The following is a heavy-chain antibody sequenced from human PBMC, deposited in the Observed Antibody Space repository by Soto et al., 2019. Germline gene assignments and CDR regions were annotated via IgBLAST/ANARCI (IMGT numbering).Heavy chain of an antibody. Sequence: GGSLRLSCAGSGFTLSSYWMHWVRQAPGKGLVWVSCLYTDGSSTRYADSVKGRFTISRDNAKNTLYLQMNSLRSEDTAVYYCVRSGYDYWFDSWGQGTLVTVSS. CDR3: VRSGYDYWFDS. V-gene: IGHV3-74*01. CDR2: LYTDGSST. CDR1: GFTLSSYW. D-gene: IGHD5-12*01. J-gene: IGHJ5*01.